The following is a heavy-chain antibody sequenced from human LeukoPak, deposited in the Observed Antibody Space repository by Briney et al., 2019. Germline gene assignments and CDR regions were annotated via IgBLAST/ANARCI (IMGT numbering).Heavy chain of an antibody. D-gene: IGHD3-10*01. CDR3: ARARLLWFGELLNLGAFDI. CDR1: GYSLSSGYY. Sequence: SETLSLTCTVSGYSLSSGYYWGWIRQPPGKGLEWIGSIYHSGSTYYNPSLKSRVTISVDTSKNQFSLKLSSVTAADTAVYYCARARLLWFGELLNLGAFDIWGQGTMVTVSS. V-gene: IGHV4-38-2*02. J-gene: IGHJ3*02. CDR2: IYHSGST.